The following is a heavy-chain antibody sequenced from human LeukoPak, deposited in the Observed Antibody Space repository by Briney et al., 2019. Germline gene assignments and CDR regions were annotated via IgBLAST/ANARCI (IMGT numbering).Heavy chain of an antibody. CDR3: ARDLPGYDNWFDP. J-gene: IGHJ5*02. D-gene: IGHD5-12*01. V-gene: IGHV4-61*02. CDR2: IYTSGST. CDR1: GGSISSGSYY. Sequence: PSETLSLTCTVSGGSISSGSYYWSWIRQPAGKGLEWIGRIYTSGSTNYNPSLKSRVTISVDTSKNQFSLKLSSVTAADTAVYYCARDLPGYDNWFDPWGQGILVTVSS.